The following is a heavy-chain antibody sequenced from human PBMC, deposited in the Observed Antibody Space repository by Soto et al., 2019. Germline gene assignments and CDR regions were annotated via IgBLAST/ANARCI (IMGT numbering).Heavy chain of an antibody. CDR2: INHSGST. CDR3: ARRAGTSFFDY. J-gene: IGHJ4*02. D-gene: IGHD6-19*01. V-gene: IGHV4-34*01. Sequence: SETLSLTCAVYGGSFGGYYWSWIRQPPGKGLEWIGEINHSGSTNYNPSLKSRVTISVDTSKNQFSLKLSSVTAADTAVYYCARRAGTSFFDYWGQGTLVTVSS. CDR1: GGSFGGYY.